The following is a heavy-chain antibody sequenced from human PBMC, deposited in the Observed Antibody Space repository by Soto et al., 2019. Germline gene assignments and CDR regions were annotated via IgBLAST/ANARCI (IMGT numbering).Heavy chain of an antibody. J-gene: IGHJ4*02. CDR3: ARALWFGELPQAYYFDY. V-gene: IGHV4-34*01. CDR2: INHSGST. D-gene: IGHD3-10*01. CDR1: GGSFSGYY. Sequence: PSETLSLTCAVYGGSFSGYYWSLIRQPPGKGLEWIGEINHSGSTNYNPSLKSRVTISVDTSKNQFSLKLSSVTAAGTAVYYCARALWFGELPQAYYFDYWGQGTLVTVSS.